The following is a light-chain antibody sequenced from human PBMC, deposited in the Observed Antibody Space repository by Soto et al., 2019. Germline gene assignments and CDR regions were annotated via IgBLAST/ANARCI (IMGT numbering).Light chain of an antibody. CDR2: AAS. V-gene: IGKV1-17*01. J-gene: IGKJ4*01. Sequence: DIQMTQSPSSLSASVGDRVTITCRASQDIGIHLGWYQQKPRKAPKRLIYAASSLESGVPSRFSGSGSGTDFTLTISRLEPEDFAVYYCQQYGSSPLTFGGGTTVEIK. CDR1: QDIGIH. CDR3: QQYGSSPLT.